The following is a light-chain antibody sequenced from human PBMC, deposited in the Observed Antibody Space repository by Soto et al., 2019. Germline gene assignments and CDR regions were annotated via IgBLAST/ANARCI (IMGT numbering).Light chain of an antibody. V-gene: IGKV3-20*01. CDR1: QSVSSSY. CDR3: QQYGSSPFK. CDR2: GAS. Sequence: ELVLTQSPGTLSLSPGERATLSCRASQSVSSSYLAWYQQKPGQAPRLLIYGASSRATGIPDRFSASGSGTDFTLTTSTLEPEDFAVYYCQQYGSSPFKFGPGTKVDIK. J-gene: IGKJ3*01.